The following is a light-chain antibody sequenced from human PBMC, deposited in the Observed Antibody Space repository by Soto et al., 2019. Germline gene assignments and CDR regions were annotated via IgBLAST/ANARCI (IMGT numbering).Light chain of an antibody. V-gene: IGKV3-20*01. J-gene: IGKJ3*01. CDR1: QSVASNH. Sequence: EVVLTQSPGTLSLSAGERATLSCRASQSVASNHLAWYQQRPGQAPRLLIDDASTRAAGIPDRFSGSGSVTDFTLTISRLEPEDFGVFFCHHYGRSPIFTFGPGTTVDMK. CDR2: DAS. CDR3: HHYGRSPIFT.